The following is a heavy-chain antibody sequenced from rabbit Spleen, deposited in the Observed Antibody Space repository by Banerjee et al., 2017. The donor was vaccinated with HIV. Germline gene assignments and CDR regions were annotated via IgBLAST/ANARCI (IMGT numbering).Heavy chain of an antibody. D-gene: IGHD2-1*01. CDR2: IAGSSSGFT. V-gene: IGHV1S40*01. CDR1: GFSFSSSDY. Sequence: QSLEESGGGLVQPEGSLALTCKASGFSFSSSDYICWVRQAPGKGLEWISCIAGSSSGFTYSATWAKGRFTISKTSSTSVTLQMTSLTVADTATYFCVRDLGYDDYSEKGYFNLWGQGTLVTVS. CDR3: VRDLGYDDYSEKGYFNL. J-gene: IGHJ4*01.